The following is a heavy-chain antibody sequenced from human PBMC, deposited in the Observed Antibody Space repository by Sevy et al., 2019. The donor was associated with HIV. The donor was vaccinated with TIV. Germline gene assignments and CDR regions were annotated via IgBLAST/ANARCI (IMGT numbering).Heavy chain of an antibody. CDR1: GFTFSSYA. Sequence: GGSLRLSCAASGFTFSSYAMTWVRQAPGKGLEWVSGISGSGGSSYYTDSVKGRFTISRVNSKNTLYLHMNSLRAEDTAVYYCAKTRVDYSGYYPEKIFDYWGQGTLVTVSS. D-gene: IGHD5-12*01. J-gene: IGHJ4*02. V-gene: IGHV3-23*01. CDR3: AKTRVDYSGYYPEKIFDY. CDR2: ISGSGGSS.